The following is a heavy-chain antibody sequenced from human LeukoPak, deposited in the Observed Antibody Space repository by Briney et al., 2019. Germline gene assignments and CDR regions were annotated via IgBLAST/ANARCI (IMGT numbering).Heavy chain of an antibody. CDR2: IIPIFGTA. D-gene: IGHD5-12*01. CDR1: GGTFSSYA. J-gene: IGHJ4*02. CDR3: AKALAFSGYDLELTQPFDY. Sequence: ASVKVSCKASGGTFSSYAISWVRQAPGQGLEWMGGIIPIFGTANYAQKFQGRVTITADESTSTAYMELSSLRSEDTAVYYRAKALAFSGYDLELTQPFDYWGQGTLVTVSS. V-gene: IGHV1-69*01.